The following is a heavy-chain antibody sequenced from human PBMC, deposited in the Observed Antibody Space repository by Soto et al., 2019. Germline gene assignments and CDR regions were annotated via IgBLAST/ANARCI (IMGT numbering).Heavy chain of an antibody. CDR2: IYYSGST. CDR1: GGSISSYY. CDR3: ARGRKELRFLEWLLYFDY. J-gene: IGHJ4*02. Sequence: KASETLSLTCTVSGGSISSYYWSWFRQPPGKGLEWIGYIYYSGSTNYNPSLKSRVTISVDTSKNQFSLKLSSVTAADTAVYYCARGRKELRFLEWLLYFDYWGQGTLVTVSS. V-gene: IGHV4-59*01. D-gene: IGHD3-3*01.